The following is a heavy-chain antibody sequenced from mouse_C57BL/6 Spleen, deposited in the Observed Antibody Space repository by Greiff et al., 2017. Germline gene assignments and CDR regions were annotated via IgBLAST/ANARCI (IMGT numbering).Heavy chain of an antibody. J-gene: IGHJ2*01. V-gene: IGHV1-61*01. Sequence: VQLQQPGAELVRPGSSVKLSCKASGYTFTSYWMDWVKQRPGQGLEWIGNIYPSDSETHYNQKFKDKATLTVDKSSSTAYMQLSSLTSEDSAVYYCARRDYYGYFDYWGQGTTRTVSS. D-gene: IGHD1-1*01. CDR2: IYPSDSET. CDR1: GYTFTSYW. CDR3: ARRDYYGYFDY.